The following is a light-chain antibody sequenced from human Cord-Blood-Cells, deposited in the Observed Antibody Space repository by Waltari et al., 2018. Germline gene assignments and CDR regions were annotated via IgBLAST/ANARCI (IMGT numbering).Light chain of an antibody. CDR2: EVS. J-gene: IGLJ1*01. Sequence: QSALTQPASVSGSPGQSITISCTGTSSDVGSYNLVSWYQQHPGKAPKLMIYEVSKRPSGVANRVSGSKAGSTASLTSSGLQAEDEADYYCCSYAGSSTYVFGTGTKVTVL. CDR3: CSYAGSSTYV. CDR1: SSDVGSYNL. V-gene: IGLV2-23*02.